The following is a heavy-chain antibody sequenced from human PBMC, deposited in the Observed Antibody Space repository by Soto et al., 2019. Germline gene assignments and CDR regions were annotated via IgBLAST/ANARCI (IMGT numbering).Heavy chain of an antibody. CDR1: GYTFTSYG. J-gene: IGHJ1*01. D-gene: IGHD6-19*01. CDR2: ISAYNGNT. Sequence: ASVKVSCKASGYTFTSYGISWVRQAPGQGLEWMGWISAYNGNTNYAQKLQGRVTMTTDTSTSTAYMELRSLKVDDTARYYCVRVGPGAVAGTPHHWGQGTPVTVSS. V-gene: IGHV1-18*04. CDR3: VRVGPGAVAGTPHH.